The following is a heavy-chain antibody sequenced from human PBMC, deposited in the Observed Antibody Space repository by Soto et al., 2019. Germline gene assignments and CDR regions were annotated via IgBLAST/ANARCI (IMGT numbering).Heavy chain of an antibody. J-gene: IGHJ4*02. V-gene: IGHV3-30*18. CDR1: GFTFSSYG. D-gene: IGHD2-2*01. Sequence: GGSLRLSCAASGFTFSSYGMHWVRQAPGKGLEWVAVISYDGSNKYYADSVKGRFTISRDNSKNTLYLQMNSLRAEDTAVYYCAKDSRLHNIVVVPAIDYWGQGTLVTVSS. CDR3: AKDSRLHNIVVVPAIDY. CDR2: ISYDGSNK.